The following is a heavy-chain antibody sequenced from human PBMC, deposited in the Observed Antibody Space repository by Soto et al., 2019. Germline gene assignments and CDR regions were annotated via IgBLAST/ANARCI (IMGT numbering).Heavy chain of an antibody. V-gene: IGHV2-5*02. CDR2: IYWDDDR. D-gene: IGHD1-1*01. J-gene: IGHJ3*01. Sequence: QITLKESGPTLVKPTQVLTLTCSFSGFSLSTLGAGVGWVRQPPGKALEWLALIYWDDDRQYSPSLKTRLTIHKDTPKNQVVLTLTNMDPVDTGTYFCAHTQLTTGANAFDVWGQGTIVTVSS. CDR3: AHTQLTTGANAFDV. CDR1: GFSLSTLGAG.